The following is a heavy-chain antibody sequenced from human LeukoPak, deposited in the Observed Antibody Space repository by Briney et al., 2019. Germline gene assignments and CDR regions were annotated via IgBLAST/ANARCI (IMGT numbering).Heavy chain of an antibody. J-gene: IGHJ6*03. CDR1: GYSISSGYY. V-gene: IGHV4-38-2*02. D-gene: IGHD4-17*01. CDR3: ARRPYGDYSYYYYYMDV. CDR2: IYHSGST. Sequence: SETLSLTCTVSGYSISSGYYWGWIRQPPGKGLEWIGSIYHSGSTYYNPSLKSRVTISVDTSKNQFSLKLSSVTAADTAVYYCARRPYGDYSYYYYYMDVWGKGTTVTVSS.